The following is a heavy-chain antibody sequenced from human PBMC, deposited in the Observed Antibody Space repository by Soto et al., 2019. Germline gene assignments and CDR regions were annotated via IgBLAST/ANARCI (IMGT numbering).Heavy chain of an antibody. D-gene: IGHD1-1*01. CDR1: GGTFSTAT. J-gene: IGHJ6*02. CDR2: IMPIFRTA. Sequence: QVQVVQSGAEMKKPGSSVKVSCKTSGGTFSTATISWVRQSPGQGLEWMGGIMPIFRTADYAQKFQGRVTITADESATTAYLELSSLRSEDTAVYYCARDTDRAQLGGNDYYVMEVRGQGTTVTVTS. V-gene: IGHV1-69*12. CDR3: ARDTDRAQLGGNDYYVMEV.